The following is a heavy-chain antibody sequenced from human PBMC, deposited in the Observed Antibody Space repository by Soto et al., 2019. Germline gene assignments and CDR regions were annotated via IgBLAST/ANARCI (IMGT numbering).Heavy chain of an antibody. D-gene: IGHD1-7*01. Sequence: SETLSLTCAVSGGSFTSNNWWTWVRQPPGQGLEWIVEISRTGSTNYNPSLKSRVTISLDKSENQFSLKVTSLTAADTAVYYWASRDPGTSVDYWGQGTLVTVSS. J-gene: IGHJ4*02. CDR1: GGSFTSNNW. CDR2: ISRTGST. CDR3: ASRDPGTSVDY. V-gene: IGHV4-4*02.